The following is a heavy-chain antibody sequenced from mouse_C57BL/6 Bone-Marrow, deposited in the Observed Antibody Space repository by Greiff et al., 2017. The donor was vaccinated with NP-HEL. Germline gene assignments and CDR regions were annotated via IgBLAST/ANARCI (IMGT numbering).Heavy chain of an antibody. CDR3: ARFTTVYYFDY. CDR1: GYTFTSYW. V-gene: IGHV1-69*01. CDR2: IDPSDSYT. J-gene: IGHJ2*01. Sequence: QVQLQQPGAELVMPGASVKLSCKASGYTFTSYWMHWVKQRPAQGLEWIGEIDPSDSYTNYNQKFKGKSTLTVDKSSSTAYMQLSSLTSEDSAVYYCARFTTVYYFDYWGQGTTLTVSS. D-gene: IGHD1-1*01.